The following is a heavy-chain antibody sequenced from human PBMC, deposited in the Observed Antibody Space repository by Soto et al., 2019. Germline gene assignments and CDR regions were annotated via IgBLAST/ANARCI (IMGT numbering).Heavy chain of an antibody. D-gene: IGHD2-21*02. CDR3: ARLPGPLVSVLYIYPVDARETPSDVDV. V-gene: IGHV3-30*04. CDR2: ASLIAGIR. CDR1: GFPLGLIP. J-gene: IGHJ6*02. Sequence: QMQLVQSGGGVVRLGGSRRPSFARSGFPLGLIPMPWVPRAPGKGREGLAVASLIAGIRYYRDSVRGRFTTSKDNAKNTVYLQMNDLRHEDTAVYYCARLPGPLVSVLYIYPVDARETPSDVDVWGQGTSVTVSS.